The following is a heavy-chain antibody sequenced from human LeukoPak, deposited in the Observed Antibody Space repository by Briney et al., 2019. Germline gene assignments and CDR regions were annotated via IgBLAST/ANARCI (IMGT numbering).Heavy chain of an antibody. CDR1: GFTVRSNY. V-gene: IGHV3-53*01. Sequence: GGSLRLSCAASGFTVRSNYMSWVRQAPGKGLEWASVIYNDGRKYYADSVKGRFIVSKDISKGTLYVQMSDLRADDTAVYYCARESGYAVGDFWGRGTVVTVSS. J-gene: IGHJ4*02. D-gene: IGHD5-12*01. CDR2: IYNDGRK. CDR3: ARESGYAVGDF.